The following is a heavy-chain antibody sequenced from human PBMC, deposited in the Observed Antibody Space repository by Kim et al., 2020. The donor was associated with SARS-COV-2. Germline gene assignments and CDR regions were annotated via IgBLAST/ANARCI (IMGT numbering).Heavy chain of an antibody. J-gene: IGHJ5*02. CDR2: LSGGGSRT. Sequence: GGSLRLSCAASGITFSNYAMSWVRQAPGKGLEWVSGLSGGGSRTYYAASVKGRFTITRDNSKNTLYLQMNSLRAEDTAVYYCAKLYGGSYSWFDPWGQGTLVTVSS. CDR3: AKLYGGSYSWFDP. D-gene: IGHD1-26*01. V-gene: IGHV3-23*01. CDR1: GITFSNYA.